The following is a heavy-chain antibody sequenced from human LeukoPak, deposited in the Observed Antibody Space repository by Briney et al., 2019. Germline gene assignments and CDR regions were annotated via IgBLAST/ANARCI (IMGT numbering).Heavy chain of an antibody. CDR3: ASSSSSDGFYPD. V-gene: IGHV1-2*02. CDR2: INPNSGGT. CDR1: GYTFTGYY. Sequence: ASVKVSCKASGYTFTGYYMHWVRQAPGQGLEWMGWINPNSGGTNYAQKFQGRVTMTRDTSISIAYMELSRLRSDDTAVYYCASSSSSDGFYPDWGQGTLVTVSS. J-gene: IGHJ4*02. D-gene: IGHD6-6*01.